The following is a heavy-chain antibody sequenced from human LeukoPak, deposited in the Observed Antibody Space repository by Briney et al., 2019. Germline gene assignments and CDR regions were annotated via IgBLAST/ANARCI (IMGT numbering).Heavy chain of an antibody. J-gene: IGHJ4*02. V-gene: IGHV4-4*02. CDR3: AREVASYYFDY. CDR1: GGSISSSNW. CDR2: IYHSGST. Sequence: SETLSLTCTVSGGSISSSNWWSWVRQPPGKGLEWIGKIYHSGSTNYNPSLKSRVTMSVDKSKNQFSLKLSSVTAADTAVYYCAREVASYYFDYWGQGTLVTVSS. D-gene: IGHD2-2*01.